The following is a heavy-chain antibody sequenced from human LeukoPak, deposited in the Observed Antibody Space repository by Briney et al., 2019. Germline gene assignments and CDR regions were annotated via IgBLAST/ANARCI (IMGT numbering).Heavy chain of an antibody. CDR3: ARGVLSLANFDY. J-gene: IGHJ4*02. CDR2: IYYSGST. D-gene: IGHD3-16*02. Sequence: SQTLSLTCTVSGGPISSGDYYWSWIRQPPGKGLEWIGYIYYSGSTYYNPSLKSRVTISVDTSKNQFSLKLSSVTAADTAVYYCARGVLSLANFDYWGQGTLVTVSS. CDR1: GGPISSGDYY. V-gene: IGHV4-30-4*01.